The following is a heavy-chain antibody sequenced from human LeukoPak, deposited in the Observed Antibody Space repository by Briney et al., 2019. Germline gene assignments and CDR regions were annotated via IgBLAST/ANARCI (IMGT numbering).Heavy chain of an antibody. J-gene: IGHJ3*02. CDR2: ISSSGSTI. CDR1: GFTFSSYS. D-gene: IGHD3-10*01. CDR3: ARVGARAFDI. V-gene: IGHV3-48*04. Sequence: PGGSLRLSCAASGFTFSSYSMNWVRQAPGKGLEWVSYISSSGSTIYYADSVKGRFTISRDNAKNSLYLQMNSLRAEDTAVYYCARVGARAFDIWGQGTMVTVSS.